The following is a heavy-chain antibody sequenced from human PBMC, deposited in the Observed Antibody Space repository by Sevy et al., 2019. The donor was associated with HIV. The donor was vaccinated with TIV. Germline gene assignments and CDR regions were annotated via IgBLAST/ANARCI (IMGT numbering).Heavy chain of an antibody. CDR3: ARDYFGSGTFYDGNFFDY. V-gene: IGHV1-3*01. CDR1: GYTFTSYA. CDR2: INAGNGNT. Sequence: ASVKVSCKASGYTFTSYAFHWVRQAPGQRLEWMGWINAGNGNTKYSEKFQGRVTITRDTSASTAYMELGNLRSEDTAVYYCARDYFGSGTFYDGNFFDYWGQGTLVTSPQ. J-gene: IGHJ4*02. D-gene: IGHD3-10*01.